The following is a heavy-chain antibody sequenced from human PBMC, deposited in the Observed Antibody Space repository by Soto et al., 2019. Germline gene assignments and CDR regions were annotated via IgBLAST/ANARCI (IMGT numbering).Heavy chain of an antibody. D-gene: IGHD6-13*01. CDR3: ARECDNSWY. CDR2: INPSGGTT. J-gene: IGHJ4*02. CDR1: GYTFTLYN. Sequence: QVQLVQSGAEVTKPGASVKVSCTASGYTFTLYNMHWVRQAPGQGLEWMGIINPSGGTTNYAQKLQGRLTMTRDTSTSTDYMELSSLRSEDTAVYYCARECDNSWYWGQGTLVTVSS. V-gene: IGHV1-46*01.